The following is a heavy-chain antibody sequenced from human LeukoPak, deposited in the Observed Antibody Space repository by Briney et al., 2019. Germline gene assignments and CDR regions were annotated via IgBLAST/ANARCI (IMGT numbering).Heavy chain of an antibody. Sequence: SETLSLTCTVSGGSISSGDYYWSWIRQPQGKGLEWIGYIYYSGSTYYNPSLKSRVTISVDTSKNQFSLKLSSVTAAATAVYYCASYDSSGLDYWGQGTLVTVSS. CDR3: ASYDSSGLDY. D-gene: IGHD3-22*01. CDR1: GGSISSGDYY. V-gene: IGHV4-30-4*01. J-gene: IGHJ4*02. CDR2: IYYSGST.